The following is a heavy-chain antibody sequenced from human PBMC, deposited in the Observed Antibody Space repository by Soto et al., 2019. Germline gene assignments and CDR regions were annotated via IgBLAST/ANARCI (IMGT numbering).Heavy chain of an antibody. CDR2: MNPLKGLSKT. CDR3: ARGATADYDFWANPRGDWLDL. Sequence: QVQLVQSGAEVKRPGASVKVSCKASGYTFSSHDIIWVRQPAGQGLEWMGWMNPLKGLSKTTYLPTFRGRVVMTGDTFLSTAYVELRGLRSDDTAVYFCARGATADYDFWANPRGDWLDLWGQGTLLTVSS. D-gene: IGHD3-3*01. V-gene: IGHV1-8*01. CDR1: GYTFSSHD. J-gene: IGHJ5*02.